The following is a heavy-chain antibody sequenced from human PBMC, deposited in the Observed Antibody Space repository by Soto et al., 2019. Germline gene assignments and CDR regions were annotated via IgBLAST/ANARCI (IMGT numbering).Heavy chain of an antibody. J-gene: IGHJ3*02. CDR3: ARRSWGASNVFDI. CDR2: IYSSGSA. Sequence: SETLSLTCTVSGGSLSDFYWTWFRQSPGKGLEWIGFIYSSGSAHYNSSLTSRVTMSLDTSKNQFSLNLNSVTAADTAVYYCARRSWGASNVFDIWGQGTMVTVSS. CDR1: GGSLSDFY. V-gene: IGHV4-59*08. D-gene: IGHD3-16*01.